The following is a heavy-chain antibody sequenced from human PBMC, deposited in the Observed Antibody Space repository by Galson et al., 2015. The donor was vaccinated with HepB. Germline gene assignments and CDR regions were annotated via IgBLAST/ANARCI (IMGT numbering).Heavy chain of an antibody. J-gene: IGHJ4*02. CDR3: ARDSGPNYEAFDH. CDR1: GFNFSSHA. CDR2: LSYDGSNK. V-gene: IGHV3-30-3*01. D-gene: IGHD3-16*01. Sequence: SLRLSCAASGFNFSSHAMHWVRQTPGKGLEWLTFLSYDGSNKYYADSVRGRFTISRDNSKNTLYLQMNSLRDEDTAVYYCARDSGPNYEAFDHWGQGTLVSVSS.